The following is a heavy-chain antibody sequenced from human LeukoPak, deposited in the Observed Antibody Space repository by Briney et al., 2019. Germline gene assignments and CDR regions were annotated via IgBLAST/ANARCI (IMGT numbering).Heavy chain of an antibody. J-gene: IGHJ4*02. CDR3: ARDSEVRQNLWHY. CDR2: IIPSSGGT. CDR1: GYTFTGYY. D-gene: IGHD3-10*01. Sequence: ASVKVSCKASGYTFTGYYVHWVRQAPGQGPEWMGWIIPSSGGTNYAKRFQGRVTMTEDTSTDTAYMELSSLRSEDTAVYFCARDSEVRQNLWHYWGQGTLVTVSS. V-gene: IGHV1-2*02.